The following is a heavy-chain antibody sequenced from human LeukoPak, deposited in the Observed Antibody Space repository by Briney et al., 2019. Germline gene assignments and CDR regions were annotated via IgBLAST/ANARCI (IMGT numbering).Heavy chain of an antibody. Sequence: GGSLRLSCAASGFTLRSYWMHWVRQAPGKGLVWVSRIKTDGSSITNADSVKGRFTISRDNDKNTLYLQMNSLRAEDTAVYYCTRGQYSYGAFDYWGQGTLVTVSS. CDR1: GFTLRSYW. CDR2: IKTDGSSI. J-gene: IGHJ4*02. CDR3: TRGQYSYGAFDY. D-gene: IGHD5-18*01. V-gene: IGHV3-74*01.